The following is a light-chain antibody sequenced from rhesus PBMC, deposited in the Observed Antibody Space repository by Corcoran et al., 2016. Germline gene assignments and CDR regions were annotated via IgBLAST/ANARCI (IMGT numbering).Light chain of an antibody. Sequence: DIQMTQSPSSLSASVGDTVTITCRASQSISSWLDWYQQKPGKAPKLLIYKASSLQSGVPSRFSGSGSGTDFTLTNSSLQPEDFATYYCLQCSSSPWTFDQGTKVEIK. CDR1: QSISSW. CDR3: LQCSSSPWT. CDR2: KAS. V-gene: IGKV1-22*01. J-gene: IGKJ1*01.